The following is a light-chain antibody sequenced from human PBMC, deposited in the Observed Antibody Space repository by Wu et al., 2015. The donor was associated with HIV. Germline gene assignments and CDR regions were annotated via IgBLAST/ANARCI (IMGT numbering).Light chain of an antibody. CDR3: QQTYSTPWT. Sequence: DIQMTQSPSSLSASVGDRVTITCRASQSVSNYLNWYQQEPGKAPKLLIYVASSLQSGVSSRFSASGSGTEFSLTISSLQPEDFGTYYCQQTYSTPWTFGQGTKVKSN. V-gene: IGKV1-39*01. CDR2: VAS. CDR1: QSVSNY. J-gene: IGKJ1*01.